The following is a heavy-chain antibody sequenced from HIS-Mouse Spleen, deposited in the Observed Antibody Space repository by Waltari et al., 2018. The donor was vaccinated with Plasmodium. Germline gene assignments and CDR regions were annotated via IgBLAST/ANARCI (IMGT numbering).Heavy chain of an antibody. D-gene: IGHD1-26*01. CDR1: GGSISSSSYF. CDR2: IYYSGST. V-gene: IGHV4-39*01. J-gene: IGHJ4*02. CDR3: ARRGGSYYYFDY. Sequence: QLQPQESAPGLVKPSETLPLTCPVHGGSISSSSYFWGWIRQPPGKGLVWVGSIYYSGSTYYNPSLKSRVTISVDTSKSQFSLKLSSVTAADTAVYYCARRGGSYYYFDYWGQGTLVTVSS.